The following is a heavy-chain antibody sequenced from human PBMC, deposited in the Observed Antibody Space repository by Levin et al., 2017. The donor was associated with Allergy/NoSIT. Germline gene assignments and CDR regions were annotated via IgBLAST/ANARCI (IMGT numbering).Heavy chain of an antibody. J-gene: IGHJ4*02. CDR3: ATQKMLDY. CDR2: IKQDGSGK. D-gene: IGHD5-24*01. V-gene: IGHV3-7*01. Sequence: PGGSLRLSCAASGFTFSDYWMSWVRQAPGKGLEWVANIKQDGSGKHYVDSVKGRFTISRDNTQNSLYLQMNSLTAEDTAVYYCATQKMLDYWGQGTLVTVSS. CDR1: GFTFSDYW.